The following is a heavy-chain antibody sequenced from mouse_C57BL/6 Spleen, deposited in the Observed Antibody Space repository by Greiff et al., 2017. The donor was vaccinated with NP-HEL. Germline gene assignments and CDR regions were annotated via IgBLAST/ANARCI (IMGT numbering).Heavy chain of an antibody. D-gene: IGHD1-1*01. J-gene: IGHJ3*01. CDR1: GFPFSSYG. CDR2: ISSGGSYT. CDR3: ARKKDYYGSSWFAY. V-gene: IGHV5-6*01. Sequence: EVMLVESGGDLVKPGGSLKLSCAASGFPFSSYGLSWVRQTPDKRLEWVATISSGGSYTYYPDSVKGRFTISRDNAKNTLYLQMSSLKSEDTAMYYCARKKDYYGSSWFAYWGQGTLVTVSA.